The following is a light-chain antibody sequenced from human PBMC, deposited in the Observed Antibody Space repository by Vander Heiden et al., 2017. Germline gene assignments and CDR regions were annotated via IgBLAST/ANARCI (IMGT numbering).Light chain of an antibody. CDR1: TGPVISGHY. CDR3: LLSYSGIRV. Sequence: QAVVTQEPSLTVSPGGTVTLPCGSSTGPVISGHYPYWFQQKPGQVPTTLIYDATNRQSWTPARFSGSLLGGKAALTLSGAQPEDEADYYCLLSYSGIRVFGGGTHLSVL. V-gene: IGLV7-46*01. CDR2: DAT. J-gene: IGLJ3*02.